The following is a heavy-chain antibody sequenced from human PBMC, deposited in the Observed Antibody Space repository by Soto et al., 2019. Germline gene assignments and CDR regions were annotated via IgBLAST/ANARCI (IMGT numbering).Heavy chain of an antibody. Sequence: ASVKVSCKASGYTFTGYYMHWVRQAPGQGLEWMGWINPNSGGTNYAQKFQGRVTMTRDTSISTAYMELSRLRSDDTAVYYCATDATSTANYYDSSGYYSLWGQGTLVTV. D-gene: IGHD3-22*01. V-gene: IGHV1-2*02. CDR3: ATDATSTANYYDSSGYYSL. CDR2: INPNSGGT. J-gene: IGHJ4*02. CDR1: GYTFTGYY.